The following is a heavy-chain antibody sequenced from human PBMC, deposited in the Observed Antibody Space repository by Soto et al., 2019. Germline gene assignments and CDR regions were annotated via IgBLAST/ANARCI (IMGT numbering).Heavy chain of an antibody. CDR1: GGSISSYY. D-gene: IGHD3-22*01. CDR2: IYYSGST. V-gene: IGHV4-59*01. Sequence: PSETLSLTCTVSGGSISSYYWSWIRQPPGKGLEWIGYIYYSGSTNYNPSLKSRVTISVDTSKNQFSLKLGSVTAADTAVYYWARGSGDRSGYSPDWFDPWGQGTLVTVSS. CDR3: ARGSGDRSGYSPDWFDP. J-gene: IGHJ5*02.